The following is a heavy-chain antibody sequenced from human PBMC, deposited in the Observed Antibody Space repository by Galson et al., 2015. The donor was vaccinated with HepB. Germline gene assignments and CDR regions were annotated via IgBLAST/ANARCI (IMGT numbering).Heavy chain of an antibody. CDR1: GFSLTSNAVG. CDR3: AHGSGWLFDY. J-gene: IGHJ4*02. Sequence: PALVKPTQTLTLTCTSSGFSLTSNAVGVGWIRQPPGKALEWLALIYWDDDNHYSPSLKSRLSITKDTSKNQVVLTMTNMDPVDTATYYCAHGSGWLFDYWGQGTLVTVSS. D-gene: IGHD6-19*01. CDR2: IYWDDDN. V-gene: IGHV2-5*02.